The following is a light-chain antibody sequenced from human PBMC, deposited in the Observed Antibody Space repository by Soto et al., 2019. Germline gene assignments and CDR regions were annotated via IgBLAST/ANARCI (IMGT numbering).Light chain of an antibody. V-gene: IGKV1-5*01. Sequence: DIQMTQSPSTLSASVGDRVTITCRASQTVSSWLAWYQQKPGKAPKLLIYDVSSLESGVPSRFSGSGSGTEFTLTISSLQPDDFANYYCQQYYSYSRTFGQGTKVEVK. J-gene: IGKJ1*01. CDR1: QTVSSW. CDR3: QQYYSYSRT. CDR2: DVS.